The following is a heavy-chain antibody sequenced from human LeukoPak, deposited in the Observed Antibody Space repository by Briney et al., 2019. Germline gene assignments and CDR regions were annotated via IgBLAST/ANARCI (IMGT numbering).Heavy chain of an antibody. CDR1: GFTFSDYY. CDR3: ARDAAAGMDWFDP. Sequence: GSLRLSCAASGFTFSDYYMSWIRQAPGKGLEWVSYISSSGSTIYYADSVKGRFTISRDNAKSSLYLQMNSLRAEDTAVYYCARDAAAGMDWFDPWGQGTLVTVSS. J-gene: IGHJ5*02. V-gene: IGHV3-11*01. CDR2: ISSSGSTI. D-gene: IGHD6-13*01.